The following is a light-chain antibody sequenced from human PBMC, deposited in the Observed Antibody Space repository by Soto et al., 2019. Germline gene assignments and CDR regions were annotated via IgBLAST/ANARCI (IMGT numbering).Light chain of an antibody. CDR2: GAS. J-gene: IGKJ1*01. CDR1: QSVSTN. V-gene: IGKV3-20*01. Sequence: EIVMTQPPATLSVSAGEGATLSCRASQSVSTNVAWYQQKPGQATRLLIYGASSRATGIPDRFSGSGSGTDFTLTISRLEPEDFAVYYCQQYGSSPRTFGQGTKVDI. CDR3: QQYGSSPRT.